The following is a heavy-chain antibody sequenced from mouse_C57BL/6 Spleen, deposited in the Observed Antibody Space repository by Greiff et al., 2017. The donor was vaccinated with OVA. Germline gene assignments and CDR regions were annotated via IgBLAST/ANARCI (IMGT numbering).Heavy chain of an antibody. D-gene: IGHD2-3*01. CDR2: ISSGGDYI. J-gene: IGHJ3*01. Sequence: EVMLVESGAGLVKPGGSLKLSCAASGFTFSSYAMSWVRQTPEKRLEWVAYISSGGDYIYYADTVKGRFTISRDNARNTLYLQMSSLKSEDTAMYYCTRDGYYEGWFAYWGQGTLVTVSA. CDR1: GFTFSSYA. CDR3: TRDGYYEGWFAY. V-gene: IGHV5-9-1*02.